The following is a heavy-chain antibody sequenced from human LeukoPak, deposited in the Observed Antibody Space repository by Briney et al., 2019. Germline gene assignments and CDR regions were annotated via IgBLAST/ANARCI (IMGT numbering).Heavy chain of an antibody. CDR3: ARDLKMGYSSGRYSWGTGSSNDY. CDR2: INPNSGGT. D-gene: IGHD6-19*01. Sequence: ASVKVSCKASGYTFTGYYMHWVRQAPGQGLEWMGWINPNSGGTNYVQKLQGRVTMTTDTSTSTVYMELRSLRSDDTAVYYCARDLKMGYSSGRYSWGTGSSNDYWGQGTLVTVSS. J-gene: IGHJ4*02. V-gene: IGHV1-2*02. CDR1: GYTFTGYY.